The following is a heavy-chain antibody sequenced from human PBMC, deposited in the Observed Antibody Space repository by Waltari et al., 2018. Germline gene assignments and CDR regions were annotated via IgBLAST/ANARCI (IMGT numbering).Heavy chain of an antibody. CDR2: VDPEEGET. CDR1: GYTFTDYY. Sequence: EVQLVQSGAEVKKPGATVKISCKVSGYTFTDYYMHWVQQAPGKGLEWMGLVDPEEGETIYAEKFQGRVTITADTSTDTAYRELRSLRSEDTAVYYCARSNRMVQGVGRDYWGQGTLVTVSS. V-gene: IGHV1-69-2*01. CDR3: ARSNRMVQGVGRDY. D-gene: IGHD3-10*01. J-gene: IGHJ4*02.